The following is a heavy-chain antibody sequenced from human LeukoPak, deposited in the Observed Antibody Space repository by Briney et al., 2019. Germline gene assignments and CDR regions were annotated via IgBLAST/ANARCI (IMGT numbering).Heavy chain of an antibody. CDR2: IYYSGST. D-gene: IGHD6-19*01. V-gene: IGHV4-31*03. CDR3: ARGIKDSSGWYRWFDP. CDR1: GGSISSGGYY. J-gene: IGHJ5*02. Sequence: SETLSLTCTVSGGSISSGGYYWSWIRQRPGKGLEWIGYIYYSGSTYYNPSLKSRVTISVDTSKNQFSLKLSSVTAADTAVYYCARGIKDSSGWYRWFDPWGQGTLVTVSS.